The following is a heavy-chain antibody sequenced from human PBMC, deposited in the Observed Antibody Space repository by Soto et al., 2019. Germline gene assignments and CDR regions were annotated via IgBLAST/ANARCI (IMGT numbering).Heavy chain of an antibody. V-gene: IGHV6-1*01. CDR1: GDSVSSNTAA. CDR3: VRGVAGSVFDL. Sequence: SQTLSLTCAISGDSVSSNTAAWNWIRSSPSRGLEWLGRTYYRSNWRHDYAVSVKSRITVNPDTSKNHFSLQLNSVTPADTAVYYCVRGVAGSVFDLWGQGTLVTVSS. CDR2: TYYRSNWRH. D-gene: IGHD6-19*01. J-gene: IGHJ4*02.